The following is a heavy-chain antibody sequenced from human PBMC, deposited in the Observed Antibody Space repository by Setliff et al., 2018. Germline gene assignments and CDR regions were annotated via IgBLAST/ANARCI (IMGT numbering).Heavy chain of an antibody. CDR1: NFPFSAAW. D-gene: IGHD3-9*01. V-gene: IGHV3-15*05. CDR2: IKNKNEGETG. J-gene: IGHJ6*03. CDR3: VYFDWSLNDYYYYYMDV. Sequence: GESLKISCAASNFPFSAAWMSWVRRGPGKGLEWVGRIKNKNEGETGDYAAPVKGRFTVSRDDSKNTLYLHMNSLRSEDTAMYYCVYFDWSLNDYYYYYMDVWGKGTTVTVSS.